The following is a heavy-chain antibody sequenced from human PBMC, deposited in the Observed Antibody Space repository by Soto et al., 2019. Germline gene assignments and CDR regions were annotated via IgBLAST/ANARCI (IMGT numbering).Heavy chain of an antibody. CDR3: ASPYYYDSSGYYSVTFYWYFDL. Sequence: GGSLRLSSAASGFNFSSYAMSWVRQAPGKGLEWVSAISGSGGSTYYADSVKGRFTISRDNSKNTLYLQMNSLRAEDTAVYYCASPYYYDSSGYYSVTFYWYFDLWGRGTLVTVSS. CDR1: GFNFSSYA. D-gene: IGHD3-22*01. CDR2: ISGSGGST. J-gene: IGHJ2*01. V-gene: IGHV3-23*01.